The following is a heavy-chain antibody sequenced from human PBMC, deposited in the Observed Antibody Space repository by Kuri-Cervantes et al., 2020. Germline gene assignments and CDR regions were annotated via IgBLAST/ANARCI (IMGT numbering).Heavy chain of an antibody. Sequence: GGSLRLSCAASGFTFDDYAMHWVRQAPGKGLEWVSGISRSSSDIGYADSVKGRFTISRDNAKKSLYLQMNSLRAEDTAVYYCARDSIGVYCSSTSCPWGFDYWGQGTLVTVSS. CDR2: ISRSSSDI. CDR1: GFTFDDYA. V-gene: IGHV3-9*01. J-gene: IGHJ4*02. D-gene: IGHD2-2*01. CDR3: ARDSIGVYCSSTSCPWGFDY.